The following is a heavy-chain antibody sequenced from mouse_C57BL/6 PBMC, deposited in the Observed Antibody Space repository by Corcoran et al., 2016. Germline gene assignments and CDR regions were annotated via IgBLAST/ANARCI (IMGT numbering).Heavy chain of an antibody. CDR1: GYTFTDYN. CDR3: ARRWVLAY. J-gene: IGHJ3*01. D-gene: IGHD2-3*01. Sequence: EVQLQQSGTELVKPGASVKISCKASGYTFTDYNMNWVKQSHGKSLEWIGDINPNNGGTSYNQKFKGKATLTVDKSSSTAYMELRSLTSEDSAVYYCARRWVLAYLGQGTLVTVS. V-gene: IGHV1-26*01. CDR2: INPNNGGT.